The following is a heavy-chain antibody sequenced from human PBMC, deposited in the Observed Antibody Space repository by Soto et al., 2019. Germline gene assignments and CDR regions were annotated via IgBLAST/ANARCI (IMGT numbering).Heavy chain of an antibody. CDR2: IYYSGTT. V-gene: IGHV4-31*03. CDR1: GGSISSDLYY. J-gene: IGHJ5*02. CDR3: ARGYHCGGSSHLRCWFDP. D-gene: IGHD2-21*01. Sequence: QVQLQESGPGLVKPSQTLSLTCTVSGGSISSDLYYWSWIRQQPEKGLERIGYIYYSGTTHNNPPLKSGVTTSVETSTNQFSLKRSSVTAAETAVYYCARGYHCGGSSHLRCWFDPWGQGTLVTVSS.